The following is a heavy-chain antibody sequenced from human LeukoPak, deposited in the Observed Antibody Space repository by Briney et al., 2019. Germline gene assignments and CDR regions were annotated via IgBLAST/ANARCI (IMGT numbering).Heavy chain of an antibody. CDR3: ARGSAVTGVH. CDR1: GFTFSSYW. J-gene: IGHJ4*02. V-gene: IGHV3-74*01. CDR2: INSDGSTT. Sequence: TGGSLRLSCADSGFTFSSYWMHWVRQAPAKGLVWISRINSDGSTTNYADSVKGRFTISRDNAKNTLYLQMNSLRAEDTAMYYCARGSAVTGVHWGQGTLVTVSS. D-gene: IGHD1-14*01.